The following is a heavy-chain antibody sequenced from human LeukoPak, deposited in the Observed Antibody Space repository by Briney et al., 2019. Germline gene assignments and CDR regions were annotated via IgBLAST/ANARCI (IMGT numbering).Heavy chain of an antibody. CDR2: ISGSGATT. CDR1: GFTFSSYS. CDR3: ARGEVVVAATDY. Sequence: GGSLRLSCAASGFTFSSYSMNWVRQAPGKGLEWVSVISGSGATTYYADSVKGRFTISRDTSKNMLYLQMNGLRAEDTAVYYCARGEVVVAATDYWGQGTLVTVSS. J-gene: IGHJ4*02. V-gene: IGHV3-23*01. D-gene: IGHD2-15*01.